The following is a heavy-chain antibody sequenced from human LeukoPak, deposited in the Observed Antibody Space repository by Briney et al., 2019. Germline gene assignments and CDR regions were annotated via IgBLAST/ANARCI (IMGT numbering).Heavy chain of an antibody. V-gene: IGHV4-59*08. Sequence: SETLSLTCIVSGGSMSGHYWNWIRQSPGKPLEWIGYVYDSGDTNYNPALKSRVSISIDTSRNQFSLRLMSVTATDTALYFCARKNFYPNWFFDVWGRGTLVTVSS. CDR1: GGSMSGHY. J-gene: IGHJ2*01. CDR2: VYDSGDT. D-gene: IGHD1-7*01. CDR3: ARKNFYPNWFFDV.